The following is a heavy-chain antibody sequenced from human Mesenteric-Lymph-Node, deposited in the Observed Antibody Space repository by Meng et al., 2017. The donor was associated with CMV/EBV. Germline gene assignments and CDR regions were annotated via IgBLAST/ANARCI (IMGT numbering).Heavy chain of an antibody. Sequence: CAVYGGSFSGYYWTWIRQPPGKGPEWIGEIDHSGNAKYTPSLKSRVIISIDTTKNQFSLNLNSVTAADTAIYYCVRAIIFGGTYADSWGQGTLVTVSS. CDR3: VRAIIFGGTYADS. V-gene: IGHV4-34*01. CDR2: IDHSGNA. J-gene: IGHJ4*02. CDR1: GGSFSGYY. D-gene: IGHD1-26*01.